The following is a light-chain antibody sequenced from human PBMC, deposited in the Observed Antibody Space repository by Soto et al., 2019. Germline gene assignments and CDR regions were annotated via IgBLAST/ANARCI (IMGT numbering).Light chain of an antibody. V-gene: IGLV2-14*01. CDR3: SSHTSSSIDYV. CDR1: SSDVGGYNY. CDR2: EVS. J-gene: IGLJ1*01. Sequence: QSALTQPASVSGSPGQSITISCTGTSSDVGGYNYVSWYQQHPGKAPKLMIYEVSNRPSGVSNRFSGSKSGNTASLTISGLHAEDGADYYCSSHTSSSIDYVFGPGTKLPVL.